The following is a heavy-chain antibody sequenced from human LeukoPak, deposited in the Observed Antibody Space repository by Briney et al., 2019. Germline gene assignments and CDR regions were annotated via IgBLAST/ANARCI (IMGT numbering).Heavy chain of an antibody. D-gene: IGHD1/OR15-1a*01. CDR2: ISSSSTYI. V-gene: IGHV3-21*01. CDR1: GFRFSDYT. J-gene: IGHJ4*02. CDR3: AKDSPSRTATTEVPVDY. Sequence: GGSLRLSCAASGFRFSDYTMNWVRQAPGKGLEWVSSISSSSTYIYFANSVRGRFTISRDNAKNSLYLQMNSLRAEDTAVYYCAKDSPSRTATTEVPVDYWGQGTLVTDSS.